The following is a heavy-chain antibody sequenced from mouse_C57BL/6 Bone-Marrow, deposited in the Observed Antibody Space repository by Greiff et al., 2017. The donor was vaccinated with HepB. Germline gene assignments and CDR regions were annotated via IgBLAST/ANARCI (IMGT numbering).Heavy chain of an antibody. CDR1: GFSFNTYA. J-gene: IGHJ1*03. CDR3: VRRSFITTDWYFDV. V-gene: IGHV10-1*01. D-gene: IGHD1-1*01. CDR2: IRSKSNNYAT. Sequence: EVKLVESGGGLVQPKGSLKLSCAASGFSFNTYAMNWVRQAPGKGLEWVARIRSKSNNYATYYADSVKDRFTISRDDSESMLYLQMNNLKTEDTAMYYCVRRSFITTDWYFDVWGTGTTVTVSS.